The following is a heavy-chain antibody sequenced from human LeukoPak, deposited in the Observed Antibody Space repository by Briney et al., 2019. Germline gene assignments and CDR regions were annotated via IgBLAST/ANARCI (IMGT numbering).Heavy chain of an antibody. CDR3: ARAGAPMVTPYYFDY. Sequence: ASVKVSCKASGGTFSSYAISWVRQAPGQGLEWMGGIIPIFGTANYAQKFQGRVTITTDESTSTAYMGLSSLRSEDTAVYYCARAGAPMVTPYYFDYWGQGTLVIVSS. CDR2: IIPIFGTA. V-gene: IGHV1-69*05. CDR1: GGTFSSYA. J-gene: IGHJ4*02. D-gene: IGHD5-18*01.